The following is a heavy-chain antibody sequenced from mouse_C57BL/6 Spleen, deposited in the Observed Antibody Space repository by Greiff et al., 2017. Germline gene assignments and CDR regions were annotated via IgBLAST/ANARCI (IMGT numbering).Heavy chain of an antibody. CDR3: ARDEVATSDFDY. D-gene: IGHD1-1*01. CDR1: GFTFSSYA. Sequence: EVQLVESGGGLVKPGGSLKLSCAASGFTFSSYAMSWVRQTPEKRLEWVATISDGGSYTYYPDNVKGRFTISRDNAKNNLYLQMSHLKSEDTAMYYCARDEVATSDFDYWGQGTTLTVSS. CDR2: ISDGGSYT. J-gene: IGHJ2*01. V-gene: IGHV5-4*01.